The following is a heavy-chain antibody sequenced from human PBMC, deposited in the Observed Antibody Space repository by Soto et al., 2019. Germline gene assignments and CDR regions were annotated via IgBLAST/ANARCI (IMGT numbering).Heavy chain of an antibody. D-gene: IGHD6-6*01. J-gene: IGHJ6*02. CDR3: ALDEYRQQLGGNYYYGIDV. CDR2: IIPIFSTP. Sequence: QVQLVQSGAEVKKPGSSVTVSCKASGGTFGNSAISWVRQAPGQGLEWMGGIIPIFSTPDYAQKFQGRVTITADESTTTAYMELTSLKSEDTAVYYCALDEYRQQLGGNYYYGIDVWGQGTTVTVSS. V-gene: IGHV1-69*12. CDR1: GGTFGNSA.